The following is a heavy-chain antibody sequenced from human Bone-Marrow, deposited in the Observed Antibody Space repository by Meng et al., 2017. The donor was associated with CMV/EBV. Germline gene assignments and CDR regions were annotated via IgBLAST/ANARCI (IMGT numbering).Heavy chain of an antibody. CDR3: ARESGVVVPGARGQDYYYGMDV. V-gene: IGHV1-8*01. J-gene: IGHJ6*02. Sequence: ASVKVSCKASGYTFTSYDINWVRQATGQGLEGMGWMNPNSGNTGYAQKVQGRVTMTRNTSISTAYMELSSLRSEDTAVYYCARESGVVVPGARGQDYYYGMDVWGQGTTVTVSS. D-gene: IGHD2-2*01. CDR2: MNPNSGNT. CDR1: GYTFTSYD.